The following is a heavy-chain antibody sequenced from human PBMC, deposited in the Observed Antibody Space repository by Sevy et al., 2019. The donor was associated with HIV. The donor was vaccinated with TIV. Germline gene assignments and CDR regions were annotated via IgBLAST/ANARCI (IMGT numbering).Heavy chain of an antibody. J-gene: IGHJ4*02. D-gene: IGHD3-10*01. CDR1: GGSISSYY. Sequence: SETLSLTCTVSGGSISSYYWSWIRQPAGKGLEWIGRIYTSGSTNYNPSLKSGVTMSVDTSKNQFSLKLSSVTAADTAVYYCARDGITMVRGATGFDYWGQGTLVTVSS. CDR2: IYTSGST. V-gene: IGHV4-4*07. CDR3: ARDGITMVRGATGFDY.